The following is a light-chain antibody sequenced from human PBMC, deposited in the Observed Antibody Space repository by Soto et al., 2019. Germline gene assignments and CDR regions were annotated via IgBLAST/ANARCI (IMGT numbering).Light chain of an antibody. CDR2: DVS. CDR3: SSYTISSPFV. V-gene: IGLV2-14*01. Sequence: QSALTQPASVSGSPGQSITISCTGTSSDVGGYNYVSWYQQHPGKAPKLMIYDVSNWPSGVSNRFSGSKSGNTASLTISGLQAEDEADYYCSSYTISSPFVFGTGTKLTVL. J-gene: IGLJ1*01. CDR1: SSDVGGYNY.